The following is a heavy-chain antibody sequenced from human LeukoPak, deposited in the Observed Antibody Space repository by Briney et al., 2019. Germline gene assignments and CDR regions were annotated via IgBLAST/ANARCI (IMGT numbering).Heavy chain of an antibody. CDR2: ISGGGTT. CDR3: AKGGSTVTTEDVVDY. Sequence: GGSLRLSCAASGFTFSSYAMSWVRQPPGKGLEWVSVISGGGTTYYADSVQGRFTISRDNSNNTLSLQMNSLRVEDTAVYYCAKGGSTVTTEDVVDYWGQGTLVTVSS. CDR1: GFTFSSYA. J-gene: IGHJ4*02. V-gene: IGHV3-23*01. D-gene: IGHD4-17*01.